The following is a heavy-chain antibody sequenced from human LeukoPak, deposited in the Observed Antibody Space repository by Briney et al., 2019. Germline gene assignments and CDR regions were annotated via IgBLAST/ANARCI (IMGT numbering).Heavy chain of an antibody. V-gene: IGHV4-39*07. D-gene: IGHD3-22*01. CDR2: IYYSGST. CDR3: ARGRYYDSSGYYSDEYYFDY. Sequence: SETLSLTCTVSGGSISSSSYYWGWIRQPPGKGLEWIGSIYYSGSTNYNASLKSRVTISVDTSKNQFSLKLSSVTAADTAVYYCARGRYYDSSGYYSDEYYFDYWGQGTLATVSS. CDR1: GGSISSSSYY. J-gene: IGHJ4*02.